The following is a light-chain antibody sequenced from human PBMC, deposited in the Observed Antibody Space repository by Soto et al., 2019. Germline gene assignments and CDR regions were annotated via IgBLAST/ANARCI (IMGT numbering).Light chain of an antibody. CDR1: QSLLHSNGYNY. V-gene: IGKV2-28*01. CDR3: RQALQSPYT. CDR2: LGS. Sequence: DIVMTQSTLSLAVTPGEPASISFRSSQSLLHSNGYNYLVWYLQKPRQSPQLLIYLGSNRDSGVPDSFSGSGSGTNFTLKISSVEADDVGVYYCRQALQSPYTFGQGTKMEIK. J-gene: IGKJ2*01.